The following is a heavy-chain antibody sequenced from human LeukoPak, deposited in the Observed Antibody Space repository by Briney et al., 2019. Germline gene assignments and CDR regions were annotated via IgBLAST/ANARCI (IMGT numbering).Heavy chain of an antibody. J-gene: IGHJ5*02. CDR3: ATERSGGPWFDP. D-gene: IGHD2-15*01. V-gene: IGHV1-46*01. CDR2: IDTGDGNT. Sequence: ASVKVSCKASGYTFTTYHMHWVRQAPGQGLEWVGMIDTGDGNTNCAQKFLDRVTMTRDTSTSTVYMELSGLRSYDTAVYYCATERSGGPWFDPWGKGTLVTVSS. CDR1: GYTFTTYH.